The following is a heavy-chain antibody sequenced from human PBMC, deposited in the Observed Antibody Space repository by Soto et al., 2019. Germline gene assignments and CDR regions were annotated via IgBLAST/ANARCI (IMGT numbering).Heavy chain of an antibody. Sequence: QVQLVQSGAEERRPGASVKVSCKTSGYSFTSYLIHWVRQAPGQKLEWMGWINTGRGNTKLSQRFQDRVSIARDTSASTAYMELTSLRSDDTALYYCARGLAARRTFDTWGQGTRVSVSS. V-gene: IGHV1-3*04. CDR1: GYSFTSYL. D-gene: IGHD6-6*01. CDR2: INTGRGNT. J-gene: IGHJ4*02. CDR3: ARGLAARRTFDT.